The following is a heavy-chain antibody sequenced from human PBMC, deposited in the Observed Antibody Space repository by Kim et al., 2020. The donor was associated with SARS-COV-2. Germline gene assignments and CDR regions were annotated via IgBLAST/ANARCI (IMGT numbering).Heavy chain of an antibody. Sequence: GGSLRLSCAASGFTFSSYGMHWVRQAPGKGLEWVAVISYDGSNKYYADSVKGRFTISRDNSKNTLYLQMNSLRAEDTAVYYCAKTGRIAAAGCFDYWVQG. D-gene: IGHD6-13*01. CDR3: AKTGRIAAAGCFDY. V-gene: IGHV3-30*18. CDR2: ISYDGSNK. J-gene: IGHJ4*02. CDR1: GFTFSSYG.